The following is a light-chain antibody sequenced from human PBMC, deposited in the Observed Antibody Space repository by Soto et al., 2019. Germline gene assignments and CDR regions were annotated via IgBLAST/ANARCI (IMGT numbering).Light chain of an antibody. J-gene: IGKJ1*01. CDR3: QQYGSSPRT. CDR1: QSLSSIY. CDR2: RTS. V-gene: IGKV3-20*01. Sequence: NVLTQSPGTPSLSPGQRATLSCRASQSLSSIYLAWYQQKPGQAPRLLIYRTSSRATGIPDRFSGSESETDFTLTISRLEPDDSAVYYCQQYGSSPRTFGPGTRWIS.